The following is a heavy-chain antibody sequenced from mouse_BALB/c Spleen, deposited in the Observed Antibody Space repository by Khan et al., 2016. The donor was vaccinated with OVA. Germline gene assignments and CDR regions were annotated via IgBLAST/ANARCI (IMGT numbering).Heavy chain of an antibody. J-gene: IGHJ3*01. Sequence: VQLQQSGAEVVNPGASVKLSCKASGYTSTSYWMHWVKQRPGQGLEWIGYINPNNGRAHQNEKFKSKATLTVDKSSSTAYLQLSSLTSEDSAVHYCARGGYGSLAYWGQGTLVTVSA. CDR1: GYTSTSYW. D-gene: IGHD2-2*01. V-gene: IGHV1S81*02. CDR3: ARGGYGSLAY. CDR2: INPNNGRA.